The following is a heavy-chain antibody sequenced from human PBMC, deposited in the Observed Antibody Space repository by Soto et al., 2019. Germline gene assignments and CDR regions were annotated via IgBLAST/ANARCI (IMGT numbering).Heavy chain of an antibody. CDR2: IYWDDDK. Sequence: SGPTLVNPTQTLTLTCTFSGSSLSTSGAGVGWIRQPPGKALEWLALIYWDDDKRYSPSLKSRLTITKDTSKNQVVLTMTNMDPVDTATYYCAHSVELELLFGYFDYWGQGTLVTVSS. CDR3: AHSVELELLFGYFDY. V-gene: IGHV2-5*02. J-gene: IGHJ4*02. D-gene: IGHD1-7*01. CDR1: GSSLSTSGAG.